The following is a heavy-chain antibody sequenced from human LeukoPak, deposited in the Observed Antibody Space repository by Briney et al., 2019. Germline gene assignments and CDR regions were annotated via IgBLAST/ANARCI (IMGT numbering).Heavy chain of an antibody. Sequence: SVKVSCKASGGTFSSYAISWVRQAPGQGLEWMEGIIPIFGTANYAQKFQGRVTITADESTSTAYMELSSLRSEDTAVYYCARSPPRIWQLANSKDYYYYMDVWGKGTTVTVSS. V-gene: IGHV1-69*13. D-gene: IGHD6-6*01. CDR1: GGTFSSYA. CDR2: IIPIFGTA. CDR3: ARSPPRIWQLANSKDYYYYMDV. J-gene: IGHJ6*03.